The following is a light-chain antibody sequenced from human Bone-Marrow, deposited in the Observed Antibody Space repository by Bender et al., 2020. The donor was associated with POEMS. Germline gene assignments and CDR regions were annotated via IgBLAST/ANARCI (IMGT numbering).Light chain of an antibody. V-gene: IGLV1-40*01. CDR2: DND. J-gene: IGLJ3*02. CDR1: SSNTGSGYD. CDR3: QSYDNSLGGWV. Sequence: QSVLTQPPSVSGAPGQRVTISCTGSSSNTGSGYDINWYQHLPGTAPKVLIYDNDNRPSGVPDRFSASKSGTSASLAITGLQAEDEGDYYFQSYDNSLGGWVFGGGTKLTVL.